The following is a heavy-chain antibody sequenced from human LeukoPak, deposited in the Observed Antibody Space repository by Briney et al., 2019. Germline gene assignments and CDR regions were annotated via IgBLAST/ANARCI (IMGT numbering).Heavy chain of an antibody. D-gene: IGHD2-2*01. CDR1: GFTFNGYG. V-gene: IGHV3-30*02. CDR3: AKERSTTYYGCFDY. J-gene: IGHJ4*02. Sequence: PGGSLRLSCAASGFTFNGYGIHWVRQAPGKGLEWVAFIRYDGTNKYYGDSVKGRFTISRDNSKDTLHLQLDSLRVEDTAVYYCAKERSTTYYGCFDYWGQGTLVTVSS. CDR2: IRYDGTNK.